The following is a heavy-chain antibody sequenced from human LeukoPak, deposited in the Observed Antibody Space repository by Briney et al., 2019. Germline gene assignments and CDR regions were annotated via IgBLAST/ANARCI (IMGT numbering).Heavy chain of an antibody. V-gene: IGHV3-30*01. CDR1: GFTFSSYA. J-gene: IGHJ4*02. D-gene: IGHD4-17*01. CDR2: ISYDGSNK. Sequence: GGSLRLSCAASGFTFSSYAMHWVRQAPGKGLEWVAVISYDGSNKYYANSVKGRFTISRDNSKNTLYLQMNSLRAEDTAVYYCASEYGDYGLDYWGQGTLVTVSS. CDR3: ASEYGDYGLDY.